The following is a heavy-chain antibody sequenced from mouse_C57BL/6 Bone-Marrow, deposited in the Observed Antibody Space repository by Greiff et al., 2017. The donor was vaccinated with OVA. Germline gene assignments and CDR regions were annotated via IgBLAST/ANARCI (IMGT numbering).Heavy chain of an antibody. CDR1: GYTFTSYW. J-gene: IGHJ3*01. V-gene: IGHV1-59*01. Sequence: QVQLKQPGAELVRPGTSVKLSCKASGYTFTSYWMHWVKQRPGQGLEWIGVIDPSDSYTNYNQKFKGKATLTVDTSSSTAYMQLSSLTSEDSAVYYCARAGGSSLAYWGQGTLVTVSA. CDR2: IDPSDSYT. D-gene: IGHD1-1*01. CDR3: ARAGGSSLAY.